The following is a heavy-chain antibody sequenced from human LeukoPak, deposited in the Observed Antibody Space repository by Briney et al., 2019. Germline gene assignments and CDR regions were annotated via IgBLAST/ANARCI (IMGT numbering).Heavy chain of an antibody. Sequence: PSETLSLTCTVSGGSISSSSYYRGWIRQPPGKGLEWIGSIYYSGSTYYNPSLKSRVTISVDTSKNQFSLKLSSVTAADTAVYYCASRLDYYDTKDYWGQGTLVTVSS. J-gene: IGHJ4*02. D-gene: IGHD3-22*01. CDR1: GGSISSSSYY. CDR3: ASRLDYYDTKDY. V-gene: IGHV4-39*01. CDR2: IYYSGST.